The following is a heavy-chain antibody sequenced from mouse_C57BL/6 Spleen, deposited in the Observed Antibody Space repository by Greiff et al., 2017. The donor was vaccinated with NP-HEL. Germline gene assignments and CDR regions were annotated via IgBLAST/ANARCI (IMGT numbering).Heavy chain of an antibody. Sequence: QVQLKQSGAELVRPGASVTLSCKASGYTFTDYEMHWVKQTPVHGLEWIGAIDPETGGTAYNQKFKGKAILTADKSSSTAYMELRSLTSEDSAVYYCTRSRGSYYFDYWGQGTTLTVSS. CDR3: TRSRGSYYFDY. CDR1: GYTFTDYE. V-gene: IGHV1-15*01. J-gene: IGHJ2*01. CDR2: IDPETGGT.